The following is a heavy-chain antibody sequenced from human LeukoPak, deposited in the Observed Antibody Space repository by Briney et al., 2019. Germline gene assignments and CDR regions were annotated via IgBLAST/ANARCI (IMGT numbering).Heavy chain of an antibody. J-gene: IGHJ4*02. CDR1: GFSFSDYN. CDR3: ARDLIPAYSSSSGGAWDY. CDR2: ISYNGINE. D-gene: IGHD6-13*01. Sequence: PGGSLRLSCAASGFSFSDYNMHWVRQAPGKGLEWMAVISYNGINEYYADSVKGRFTISRDNSKSTLLLQMNSLRAEDTAVYYCARDLIPAYSSSSGGAWDYWGQGTLVTVSS. V-gene: IGHV3-30*03.